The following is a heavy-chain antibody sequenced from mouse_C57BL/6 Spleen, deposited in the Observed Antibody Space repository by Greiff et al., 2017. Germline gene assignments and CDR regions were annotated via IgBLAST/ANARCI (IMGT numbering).Heavy chain of an antibody. Sequence: VQLQQPGAELVMPGASVKLSCKASGYTFTSYWMHWVKQRPGQGLEWIGEIDPSDSYTNYNQKFKGKSTLTVDKSSSTAYMQLSSLTSEDSAVYYCASRYYGSRLDYWGQGTTLTVSS. CDR1: GYTFTSYW. CDR2: IDPSDSYT. D-gene: IGHD1-1*01. CDR3: ASRYYGSRLDY. V-gene: IGHV1-69*01. J-gene: IGHJ2*01.